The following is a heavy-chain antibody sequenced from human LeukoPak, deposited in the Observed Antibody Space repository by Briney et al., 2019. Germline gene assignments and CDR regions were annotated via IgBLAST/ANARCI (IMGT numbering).Heavy chain of an antibody. CDR3: ARDSNWNDVEFYLYAFDI. CDR2: IKQDGSEK. CDR1: GFTFSSYW. V-gene: IGHV3-7*01. D-gene: IGHD1-1*01. J-gene: IGHJ3*02. Sequence: GGSLRLSCAASGFTFSSYWMSWVRQAPGKGLEWVANIKQDGSEKYYVDSVKGRFTTSRDNAKNSLYLQMNSLRAEDTAVYYYARDSNWNDVEFYLYAFDIWGQGTMVTVSS.